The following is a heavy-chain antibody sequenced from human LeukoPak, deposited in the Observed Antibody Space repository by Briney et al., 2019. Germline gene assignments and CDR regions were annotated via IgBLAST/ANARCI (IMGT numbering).Heavy chain of an antibody. CDR2: ISSSSSYI. CDR3: ARVSGSSSGWFDP. J-gene: IGHJ5*02. D-gene: IGHD6-6*01. CDR1: GFTFSSYS. V-gene: IGHV3-21*01. Sequence: GGSLRLSCAASGFTFSSYSMNWVRQAPGKGLEWVSSISSSSSYIYYADSVKGRFTISRDNAKNSLYLQMNSLRAEDTAVYYCARVSGSSSGWFDPWGQGTLVTVSS.